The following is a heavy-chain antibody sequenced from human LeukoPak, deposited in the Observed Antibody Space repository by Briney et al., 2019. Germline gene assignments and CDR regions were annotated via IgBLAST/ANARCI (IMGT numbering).Heavy chain of an antibody. D-gene: IGHD4-17*01. Sequence: GGSLRLSCTVSGFTVSSDSMSWVRQAPGKGLEWVGFIRSKAYGGTTEYAASVKGRFTISRDDSKSIAYLQMNSLKTEDTAVYYCTRDVRFPDAFDIWGQGTMVTVSS. CDR1: GFTVSSDS. CDR2: IRSKAYGGTT. J-gene: IGHJ3*02. V-gene: IGHV3-49*04. CDR3: TRDVRFPDAFDI.